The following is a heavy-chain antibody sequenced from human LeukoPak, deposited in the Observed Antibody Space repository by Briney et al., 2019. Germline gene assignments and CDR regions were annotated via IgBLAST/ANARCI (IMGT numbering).Heavy chain of an antibody. V-gene: IGHV4-31*03. J-gene: IGHJ4*02. CDR1: GGSISSGGYY. Sequence: SETLSLTCTVSGGSISSGGYYWSWIRQHPGKGLEWIGYIYYSGSTYYNPSLKSRVTISVDTSKNQFSLKLSSVTAAGTAVYYCAREVGEWGFGELYVDSWGQGILVTVSS. CDR2: IYYSGST. CDR3: AREVGEWGFGELYVDS. D-gene: IGHD3-10*01.